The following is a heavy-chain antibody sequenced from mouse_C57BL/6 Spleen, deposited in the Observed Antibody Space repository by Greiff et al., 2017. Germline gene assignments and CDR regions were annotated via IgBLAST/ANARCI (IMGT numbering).Heavy chain of an antibody. CDR1: GYTFTSYG. J-gene: IGHJ2*01. Sequence: VKLVESGAELARPGASVKLSCKASGYTFTSYGISWVKQRTGQGLEWIGEIYPRSGNTYYNEKFKGKATLTADKSSSTAYMELRSLTSEDSAVYFCARSACDYWGQGTTLTVSS. CDR3: ARSACDY. CDR2: IYPRSGNT. V-gene: IGHV1-81*01.